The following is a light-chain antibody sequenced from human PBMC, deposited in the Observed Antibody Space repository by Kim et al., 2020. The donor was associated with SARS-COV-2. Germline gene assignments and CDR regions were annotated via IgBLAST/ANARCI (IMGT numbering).Light chain of an antibody. CDR3: SSYSTSSTVV. CDR1: NGDIGGYNY. CDR2: DVT. J-gene: IGLJ3*02. Sequence: QSALTQPASVSGSPGQSITISCTGTNGDIGGYNYVSWYQQHPGKAPKLMIYDVTNRPSGVSYRFSGSKSGNTASLTISGLQAEDESDYYCSSYSTSSTVVFGGGTKLTVL. V-gene: IGLV2-14*03.